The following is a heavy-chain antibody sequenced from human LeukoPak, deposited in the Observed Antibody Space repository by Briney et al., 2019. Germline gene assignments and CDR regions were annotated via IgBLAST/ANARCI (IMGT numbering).Heavy chain of an antibody. J-gene: IGHJ6*02. Sequence: PGGSLRLSCAASGFTFSSYAMHWVRQAPGKGLEWVAVISYDGSNKYYADSVKGQFTISRDNSKNTLYLQMNSLRAEDTAVYYCARGAWKNTAMANYYGMDVWGQGTTVTVSS. CDR3: ARGAWKNTAMANYYGMDV. V-gene: IGHV3-30-3*01. CDR2: ISYDGSNK. CDR1: GFTFSSYA. D-gene: IGHD5-18*01.